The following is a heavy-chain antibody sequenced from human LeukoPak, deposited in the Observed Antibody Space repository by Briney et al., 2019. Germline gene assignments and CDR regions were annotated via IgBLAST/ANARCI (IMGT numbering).Heavy chain of an antibody. V-gene: IGHV1-2*02. D-gene: IGHD3-10*01. CDR3: ARGKARLLWFGELTLDY. J-gene: IGHJ4*02. CDR2: INPNSGGT. CDR1: GYTFTSYY. Sequence: GASVKVSCKASGYTFTSYYMHWVRQAPGQGLEWMGWINPNSGGTNYAQKFQGRVTMTRDTSISTAYMELSRLRSDDTAVYYCARGKARLLWFGELTLDYWGQGTLVTVSS.